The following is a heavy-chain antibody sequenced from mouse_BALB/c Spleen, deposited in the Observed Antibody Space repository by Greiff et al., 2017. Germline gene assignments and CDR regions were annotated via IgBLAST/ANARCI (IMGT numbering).Heavy chain of an antibody. D-gene: IGHD2-2*01. Sequence: DVHLVESGGGLVQPKGSLKLSCAASGFTFNTYAMNWVRQAPGKGLEWVARIRSKSNNYATYYADSVKDRFTISRDDSQSMLYLQMNNLKTEDTAMYYCVRHGYQSLYYAMDYWGQGTSVTVSS. J-gene: IGHJ4*01. CDR1: GFTFNTYA. CDR3: VRHGYQSLYYAMDY. V-gene: IGHV10-1*02. CDR2: IRSKSNNYAT.